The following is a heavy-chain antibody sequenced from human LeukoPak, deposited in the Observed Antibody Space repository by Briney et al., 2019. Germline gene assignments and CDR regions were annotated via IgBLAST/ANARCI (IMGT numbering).Heavy chain of an antibody. V-gene: IGHV1-46*01. CDR1: GYTFTGYY. CDR2: INPSGGST. Sequence: ASVKVSCKASGYTFTGYYMHWARQAPGQGLEWMGIINPSGGSTSYAQKFQDRVTMTRDTSTSTVYMELSSLKSEDTAVYYCAREDVVLVDAVRYYYYGMDVWGQGTTVTVSS. CDR3: AREDVVLVDAVRYYYYGMDV. J-gene: IGHJ6*02. D-gene: IGHD2-8*01.